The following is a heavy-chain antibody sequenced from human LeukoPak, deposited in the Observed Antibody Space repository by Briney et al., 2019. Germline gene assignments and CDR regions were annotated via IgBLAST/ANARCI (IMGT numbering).Heavy chain of an antibody. CDR1: GGSISGSNYY. CDR3: ARGGYSYGYDFDY. J-gene: IGHJ4*02. CDR2: IYESGGT. D-gene: IGHD5-18*01. V-gene: IGHV4-39*07. Sequence: PSETLSLTCTVSGGSISGSNYYWGWIRQPPGKGLEWIGSIYESGGTNYNPSLKSRVTISVDTSKNQFSLKLSSVTAADTAVYYCARGGYSYGYDFDYWGQGTLVTVSS.